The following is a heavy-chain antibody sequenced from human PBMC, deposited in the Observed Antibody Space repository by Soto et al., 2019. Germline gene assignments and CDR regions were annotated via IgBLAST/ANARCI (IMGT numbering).Heavy chain of an antibody. CDR1: GGSMTRSGYY. V-gene: IGHV4-39*07. CDR3: ASVTRTCISTSCYRYYYGMDV. D-gene: IGHD2-2*02. J-gene: IGHJ6*02. CDR2: VYNNGQT. Sequence: SETLSLTCTVAGGSMTRSGYYWGWIRQPPGNELQYIGSVYNNGQTYYNPSLTSPVTISIDTSKNQFSLKLSFVTAADTAVYYCASVTRTCISTSCYRYYYGMDVWGQGTTVT.